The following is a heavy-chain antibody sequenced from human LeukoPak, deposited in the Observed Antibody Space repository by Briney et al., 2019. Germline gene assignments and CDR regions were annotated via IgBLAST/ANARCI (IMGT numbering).Heavy chain of an antibody. Sequence: GESLKISCKGSGYSFTSYWIGWVRQMPGKGLEWMGIIYPGGSDTRYSPSFQGQVTISADKSISTAYLQWSSLKASDTAMYYCARTYSSSWYPLDYWGQGTLVTVSS. CDR2: IYPGGSDT. CDR3: ARTYSSSWYPLDY. D-gene: IGHD6-13*01. V-gene: IGHV5-51*01. CDR1: GYSFTSYW. J-gene: IGHJ4*02.